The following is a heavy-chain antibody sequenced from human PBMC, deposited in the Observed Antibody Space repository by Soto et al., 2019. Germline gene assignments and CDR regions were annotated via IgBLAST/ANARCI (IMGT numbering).Heavy chain of an antibody. CDR3: ARDLGWNDLLNTYYYGMDV. J-gene: IGHJ6*02. CDR1: GFTFNNYA. D-gene: IGHD1-1*01. CDR2: ISYDGSNK. V-gene: IGHV3-30*14. Sequence: PGGSLRLSCAASGFTFNNYAMNWVRQAPGKGLEWVAVISYDGSNKYYADSVKGRGTVSRDTFKNTLFLQMDSLTVEDTAVYFCARDLGWNDLLNTYYYGMDVWGQGTTVTVSS.